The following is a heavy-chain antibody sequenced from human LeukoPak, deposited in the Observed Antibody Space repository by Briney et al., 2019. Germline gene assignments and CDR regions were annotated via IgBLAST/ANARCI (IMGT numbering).Heavy chain of an antibody. J-gene: IGHJ4*02. CDR2: INPNSGGT. Sequence: ASVKVSCKASGGTFSSYAISWVRQAPGQGLEWMGWINPNSGGTNYAQKFQGRVTMTRDTSISTAYMELSRLRSDDTAVYYCARGAGAARHLHFDYWGQGTLVTVSS. V-gene: IGHV1-2*02. CDR3: ARGAGAARHLHFDY. CDR1: GGTFSSYA. D-gene: IGHD6-6*01.